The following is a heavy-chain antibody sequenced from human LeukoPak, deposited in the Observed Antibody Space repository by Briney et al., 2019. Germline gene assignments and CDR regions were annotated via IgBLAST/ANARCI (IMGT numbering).Heavy chain of an antibody. CDR3: ARRSSGWYYFDC. Sequence: ASVKVSCKASGGTFSSYAISWVRQAPGQGLEWMGGIIPIFGTANYAQKFQGRVTITADESTSTAYMELSSLRSDDTAVYYCARRSSGWYYFDCWGQGTLVTVSS. V-gene: IGHV1-69*13. CDR2: IIPIFGTA. J-gene: IGHJ4*02. CDR1: GGTFSSYA. D-gene: IGHD6-19*01.